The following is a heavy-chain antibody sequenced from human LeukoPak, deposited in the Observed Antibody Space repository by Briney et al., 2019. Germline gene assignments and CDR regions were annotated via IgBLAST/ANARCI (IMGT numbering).Heavy chain of an antibody. CDR1: GGSISGYY. J-gene: IGHJ4*02. V-gene: IGHV4-4*07. Sequence: SETLSLTCSVSGGSISGYYWTWIRQPAEKGLEWIGRIYTSGSTNYNPSLKSRATMSVDTSKNQFSLKLSSVTAADTAVYYCARGGYGDYGAHDYWGQGTLVTVSS. CDR3: ARGGYGDYGAHDY. CDR2: IYTSGST. D-gene: IGHD4-17*01.